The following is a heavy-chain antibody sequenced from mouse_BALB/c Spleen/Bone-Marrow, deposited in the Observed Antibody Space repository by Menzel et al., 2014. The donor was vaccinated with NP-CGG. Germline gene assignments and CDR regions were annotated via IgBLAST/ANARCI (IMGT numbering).Heavy chain of an antibody. J-gene: IGHJ3*01. CDR1: GFNIKDTY. V-gene: IGHV14-3*02. CDR2: IDPANGNT. Sequence: TASGFNIKDTYMHWVKQRPEQGLEWIGRIDPANGNTKYDPKFQGKATITADTSSNTAYLQLSSLTSEDTAVYYCAGLRPRFEFAYWGQGTPVTVSA. D-gene: IGHD2-4*01. CDR3: AGLRPRFEFAY.